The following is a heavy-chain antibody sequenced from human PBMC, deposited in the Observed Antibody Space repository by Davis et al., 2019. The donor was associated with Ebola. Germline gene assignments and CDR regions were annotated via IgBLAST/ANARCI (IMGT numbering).Heavy chain of an antibody. CDR1: GYSFTSYW. CDR3: ARRVAAARWYFDY. CDR2: IYPGDSDT. V-gene: IGHV5-51*01. Sequence: GESLKISCKGSGYSFTSYWIGWVRQMPVKGLEWMGIIYPGDSDTRYSPSFQGQVTISADKSISTAYLQWSSLKASDTAMYYCARRVAAARWYFDYWGQGTLVTVSS. J-gene: IGHJ4*02. D-gene: IGHD6-13*01.